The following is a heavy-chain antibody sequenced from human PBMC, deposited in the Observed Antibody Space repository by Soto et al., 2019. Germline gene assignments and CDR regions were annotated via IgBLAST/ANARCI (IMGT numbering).Heavy chain of an antibody. D-gene: IGHD3-3*01. CDR2: ISDSGSRK. CDR1: GFSFSNFF. J-gene: IGHJ6*04. CDR3: TRDLTMYGVGGWRYTGMDV. Sequence: QEQVLESGGGLVKPGGTLRLSCSASGFSFSNFFATWVRQVPGKGLEWLSSISDSGSRKTYADSVRGRFTISRDVAKNSGNLDITNVRDGESGVYFCTRDLTMYGVGGWRYTGMDVGGTGPRVAFSS. V-gene: IGHV3-11*01.